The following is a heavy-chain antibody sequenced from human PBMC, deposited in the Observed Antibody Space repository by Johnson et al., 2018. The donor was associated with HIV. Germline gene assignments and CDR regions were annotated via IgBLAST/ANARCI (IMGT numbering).Heavy chain of an antibody. D-gene: IGHD1-14*01. J-gene: IGHJ3*02. CDR2: IYSGGST. CDR3: ARSRQVGTPDAFDI. CDR1: GFTVSPNY. Sequence: QLVESGGGLVQPGGSLRLSCAASGFTVSPNYMSWVRQAPGKGLEWVSVIYSGGSTYYADSVKGRFTISRDNSKNTLYLQMNSLRAEDTAVYYCARSRQVGTPDAFDIWGQGTMVTVSS. V-gene: IGHV3-66*01.